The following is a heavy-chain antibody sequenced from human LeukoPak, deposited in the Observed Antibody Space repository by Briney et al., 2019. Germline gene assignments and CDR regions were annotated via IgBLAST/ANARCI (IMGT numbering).Heavy chain of an antibody. CDR1: GFTFSSYS. V-gene: IGHV3-21*01. D-gene: IGHD5-18*01. CDR3: ARGGGIQPFDY. Sequence: GGSLRLSCAASGFTFSSYSMNWVRQAPAKGLEWVSSISSSSSYIYYADSVKGRFTISRDNAKNSLYLQMNSLRAEDTAVYYCARGGGIQPFDYWGQGTLVTVSS. CDR2: ISSSSSYI. J-gene: IGHJ4*02.